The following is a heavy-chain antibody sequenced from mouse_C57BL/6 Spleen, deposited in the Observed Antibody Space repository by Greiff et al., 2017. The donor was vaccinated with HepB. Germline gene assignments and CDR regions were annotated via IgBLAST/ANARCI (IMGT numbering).Heavy chain of an antibody. J-gene: IGHJ4*01. CDR1: GFTFSSYA. V-gene: IGHV5-4*03. D-gene: IGHD1-1*01. CDR2: ISDGGSYT. Sequence: EVMLVESGGGLVKPGGSLKLSCAASGFTFSSYAMSWVRQTPEKRLEWVATISDGGSYTYYPDNVKGRFTISRDNAKNNLYLQMSHLKSEDTAMYYCARDKTVVATGHYYAMDYWGQGTSVTVSS. CDR3: ARDKTVVATGHYYAMDY.